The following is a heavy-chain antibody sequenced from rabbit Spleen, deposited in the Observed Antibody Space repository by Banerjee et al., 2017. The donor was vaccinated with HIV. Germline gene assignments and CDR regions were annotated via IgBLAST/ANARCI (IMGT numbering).Heavy chain of an antibody. CDR3: ARDTSSSFSSYGMDL. D-gene: IGHD1-1*01. Sequence: QSLEESGGDLVKPGASLTLTCIASGVSFSADSYMCWIRQAPGKGLEWIACIDIGSSGFTYFASWAKGRFTISKTSSPTVTLQMPSLTAADTATYFCARDTSSSFSSYGMDLWGPGTLVTVS. V-gene: IGHV1S40*01. J-gene: IGHJ6*01. CDR2: IDIGSSGFT. CDR1: GVSFSADSY.